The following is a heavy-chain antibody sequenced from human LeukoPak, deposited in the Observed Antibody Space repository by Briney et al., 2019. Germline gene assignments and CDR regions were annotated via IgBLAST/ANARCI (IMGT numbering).Heavy chain of an antibody. D-gene: IGHD4-23*01. CDR2: ISGSGGST. Sequence: PGGSLRLSCAASGYTFNSYAMSWVRQAPGKGLEWVSAISGSGGSTYYADSVKGRFTISRDNAKNSLYLQMNSLRAEDTAVYYCARASSGGAFDIWGQGTMVTVSS. CDR1: GYTFNSYA. V-gene: IGHV3-23*01. J-gene: IGHJ3*02. CDR3: ARASSGGAFDI.